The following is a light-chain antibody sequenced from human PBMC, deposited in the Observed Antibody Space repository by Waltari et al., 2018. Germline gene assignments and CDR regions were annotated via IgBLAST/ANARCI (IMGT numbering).Light chain of an antibody. J-gene: IGLJ2*01. Sequence: SSELTQDPAVSVALGQTVRITCQGDSLRRYYASWYQQKPGQAPVLVNYGKNNRPSGIPDRFAGSTSGNIASLTITGAQAEDEADYYCNSRDSSTNHLVFGGGTKLTVL. CDR3: NSRDSSTNHLV. CDR1: SLRRYY. V-gene: IGLV3-19*01. CDR2: GKN.